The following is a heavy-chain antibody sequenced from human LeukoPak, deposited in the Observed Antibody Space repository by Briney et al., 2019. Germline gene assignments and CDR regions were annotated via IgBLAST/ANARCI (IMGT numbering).Heavy chain of an antibody. CDR3: ARDSEVGWLRQTGWFDP. CDR2: IIPILDIA. J-gene: IGHJ5*02. V-gene: IGHV1-69*04. CDR1: GGTFSTYA. D-gene: IGHD5-12*01. Sequence: SVKVSCKASGGTFSTYAISWVRQAPGQGLEWMGRIIPILDIANYAQKFQGRVTITADKSTSTAYMELSSLRSEDTAVYYCARDSEVGWLRQTGWFDPWGQGTLVTVSS.